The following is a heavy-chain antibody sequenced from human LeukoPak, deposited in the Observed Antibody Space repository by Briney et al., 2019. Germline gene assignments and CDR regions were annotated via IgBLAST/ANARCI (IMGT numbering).Heavy chain of an antibody. CDR1: GRSIRHRTYY. D-gene: IGHD3-22*01. CDR3: VRTRYDYDKNGYLRPSNFFDS. J-gene: IGHJ4*02. CDR2: IYYSGST. Sequence: PSETLSLTCTVSGRSIRHRTYYWGWIRQPPGRGLEWIGSIYYSGSTYNNPSLKSRVTTSVDTSKNQFSLKLSSVTAADTAVYFCVRTRYDYDKNGYLRPSNFFDSWGQGTLVTVSS. V-gene: IGHV4-39*07.